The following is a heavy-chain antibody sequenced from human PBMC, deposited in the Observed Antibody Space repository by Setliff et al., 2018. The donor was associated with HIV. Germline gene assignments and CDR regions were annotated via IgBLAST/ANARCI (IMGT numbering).Heavy chain of an antibody. V-gene: IGHV4-31*03. Sequence: SETLSLTCTVSGGSISSGAYYWSWIRQHPGKGLEWIGYIYYSGSTYYNPSLKSRVTISVDTSKNQFSLELNSVTAADTAVYYCARVPLSSPSRPGGYFDYWGQGMLVTVSS. CDR2: IYYSGST. CDR3: ARVPLSSPSRPGGYFDY. J-gene: IGHJ4*02. CDR1: GGSISSGAYY. D-gene: IGHD3-16*01.